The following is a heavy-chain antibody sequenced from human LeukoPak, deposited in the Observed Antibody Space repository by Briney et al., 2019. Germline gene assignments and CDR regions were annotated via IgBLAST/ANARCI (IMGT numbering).Heavy chain of an antibody. V-gene: IGHV3-23*01. J-gene: IGHJ5*02. CDR3: AKDGPLLWFGPTDA. D-gene: IGHD3-10*01. CDR2: VSSTGSGT. Sequence: PGGSQRLSCVASGFTFSTYGMSWVRQAPGKGLEWVAAVSSTGSGTYYPDSLKGRFIISRDNSQNTVFLQMNSLRPEDTAFYFCAKDGPLLWFGPTDAWGQGILVTVSS. CDR1: GFTFSTYG.